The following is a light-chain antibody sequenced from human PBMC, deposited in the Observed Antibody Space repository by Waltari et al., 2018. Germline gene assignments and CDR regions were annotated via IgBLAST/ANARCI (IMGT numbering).Light chain of an antibody. CDR1: SSDVEY. Sequence: QSALTQPRSVSGSPGQSVTISCTGASSDVEYVSWYQHHPGKAPKLMIYDVNKRPSGVPDRFSGSQSGHTASLTISGLQADDEADYYCCSYAGISTFYVFGSGTKVTVL. V-gene: IGLV2-11*01. CDR2: DVN. CDR3: CSYAGISTFYV. J-gene: IGLJ1*01.